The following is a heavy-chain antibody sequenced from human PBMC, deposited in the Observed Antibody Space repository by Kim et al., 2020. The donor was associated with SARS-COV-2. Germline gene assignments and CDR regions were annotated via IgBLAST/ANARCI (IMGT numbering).Heavy chain of an antibody. J-gene: IGHJ5*02. CDR1: GGSISSYY. CDR2: IYYSGST. V-gene: IGHV4-59*08. D-gene: IGHD3-22*01. CDR3: ARLQNYYDSSGYSMGGDRFDP. Sequence: SETLSLTCTVSGGSISSYYWSWIRQPPGKGLEWIGYIYYSGSTNYNPSLKSRVTISVDTSKNQFSLKLSSVTAADTAVYYCARLQNYYDSSGYSMGGDRFDPWGQGTLVTVSS.